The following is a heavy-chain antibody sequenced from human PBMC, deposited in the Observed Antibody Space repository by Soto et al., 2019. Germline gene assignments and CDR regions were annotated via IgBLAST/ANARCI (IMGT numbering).Heavy chain of an antibody. D-gene: IGHD3-22*01. CDR3: ARDGYYYDSSGYSDDAFDT. CDR2: IYYSGST. V-gene: IGHV4-59*01. Sequence: SETLSLTCTVSGGSISSYYWSWIRQPPGKGLEWIGYIYYSGSTNYNPSLKSRVTISVDTSKNQFSLKLSSVTAADTAVYYCARDGYYYDSSGYSDDAFDTWGQGTMVTVSS. J-gene: IGHJ3*02. CDR1: GGSISSYY.